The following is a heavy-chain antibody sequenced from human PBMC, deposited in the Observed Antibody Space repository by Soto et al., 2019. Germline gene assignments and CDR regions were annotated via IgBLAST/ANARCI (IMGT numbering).Heavy chain of an antibody. D-gene: IGHD3-3*01. CDR3: TTVQVTIFGVVINYYYYGMDV. CDR1: GFTFSNAW. V-gene: IGHV3-15*07. J-gene: IGHJ6*02. CDR2: IKSKTDGGTT. Sequence: EVQLVESGGGLVKPGGSLRLSCAASGFTFSNAWMNWVRQAPGKGLEWVGRIKSKTDGGTTDYAAPVKGRFTISRDDSKNTLYLQMNSLKTEDTAVYYCTTVQVTIFGVVINYYYYGMDVWGQETTVTVSS.